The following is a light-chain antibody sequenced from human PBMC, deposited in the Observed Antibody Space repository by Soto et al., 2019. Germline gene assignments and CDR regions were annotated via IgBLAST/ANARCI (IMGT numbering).Light chain of an antibody. V-gene: IGKV3-20*01. CDR2: GAS. CDR1: QSVDTTF. CDR3: QQYMSSVT. J-gene: IGKJ1*01. Sequence: EIVLTQSPGSLSLCPGQRATLSCRASQSVDTTFFAWYQKKPGQAPRLLIQGASKRATGIPDRFSGSGSGTDFTLIISRLEPEDFAVYYCQQYMSSVTFGQGTKVEIK.